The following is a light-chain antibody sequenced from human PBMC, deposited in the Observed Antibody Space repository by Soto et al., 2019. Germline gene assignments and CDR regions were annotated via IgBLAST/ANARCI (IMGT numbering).Light chain of an antibody. Sequence: EIVVAQSPDTLSLSPGEGATLSCKASQRVSSNYLAWYQQKPGQAPRLLIYGASSRATGIPDRFSGSGSGTDFTLTISRLEPEDFAVYYCQQYGSSRWTFGQGTKVDIK. CDR3: QQYGSSRWT. J-gene: IGKJ1*01. CDR1: QRVSSNY. V-gene: IGKV3-20*01. CDR2: GAS.